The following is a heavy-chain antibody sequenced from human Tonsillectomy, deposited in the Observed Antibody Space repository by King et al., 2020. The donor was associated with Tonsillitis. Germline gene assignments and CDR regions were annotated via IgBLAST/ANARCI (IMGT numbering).Heavy chain of an antibody. V-gene: IGHV4-59*08. CDR2: FYFSGST. D-gene: IGHD6-19*01. CDR1: GGSISSYY. CDR3: ARLEYSSGYFDY. Sequence: QLQESGPGLVKPSETLSLTCTVSGGSISSYYWSWIRQPPGKGLEWIGYFYFSGSTKYNPSLKSRVTMSVDTSKNQLSLSLSSVTAADTAVYCCARLEYSSGYFDYWGQGTLVTVSS. J-gene: IGHJ4*02.